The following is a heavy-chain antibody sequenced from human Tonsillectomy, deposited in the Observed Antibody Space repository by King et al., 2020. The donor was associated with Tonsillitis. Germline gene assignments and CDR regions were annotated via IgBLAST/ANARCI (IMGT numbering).Heavy chain of an antibody. V-gene: IGHV3-15*01. Sequence: VQLVESGGGLVKPGASLRLSCAASGFTFRNAWMNWVRQAPGKGLEWVGRIKSKHDGGTIDYAASVKGRFTVSREDEKNTLYLQMNSLKAEDTAVYYCATGSLTYWYFDLWGRGTLVTVSS. D-gene: IGHD3-9*01. J-gene: IGHJ2*01. CDR3: ATGSLTYWYFDL. CDR1: GFTFRNAW. CDR2: IKSKHDGGTI.